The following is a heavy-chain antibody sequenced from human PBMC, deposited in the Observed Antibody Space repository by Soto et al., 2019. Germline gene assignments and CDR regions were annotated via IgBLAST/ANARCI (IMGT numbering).Heavy chain of an antibody. CDR3: ARHRIFGMVVDHYYHMMDF. Sequence: ASEEASCKTSGSTFTNYGITWVRQAPGQGLAWIGWISADNENSRFSQQFQDCVTMTTETSSGTAELEVSSLSYDDKAVNFRARHRIFGMVVDHYYHMMDFWGIGYTGSVPS. V-gene: IGHV1-18*01. CDR2: ISADNENS. D-gene: IGHD3-3*01. CDR1: GSTFTNYG. J-gene: IGHJ6*04.